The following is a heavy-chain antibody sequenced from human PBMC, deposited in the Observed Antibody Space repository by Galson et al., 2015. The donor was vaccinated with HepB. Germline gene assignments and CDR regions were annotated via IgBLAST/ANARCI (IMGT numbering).Heavy chain of an antibody. CDR2: FDPEDGET. CDR1: GYTLTQLS. D-gene: IGHD4/OR15-4a*01. V-gene: IGHV1-24*01. Sequence: SVKVSCKXSGYTLTQLSLHWVRQAPGKGLEXXGGFDPEDGETLYAQKFQGRVTMTEDTSTNTGYXELNSLQSDDTAIYYCAIYGALYFFDFWGQGTLVTVSS. J-gene: IGHJ4*02. CDR3: AIYGALYFFDF.